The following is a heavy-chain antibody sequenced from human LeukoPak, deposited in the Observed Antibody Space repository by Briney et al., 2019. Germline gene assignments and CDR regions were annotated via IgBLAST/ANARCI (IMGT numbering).Heavy chain of an antibody. CDR3: ARLSVGATGNWFDP. CDR1: GGSISSSSYY. Sequence: SETLSLTCTVSGGSISSSSYYRGWIRQPPGKGLEWIGSIYYSGSTYYNPSLKSRVTISVDTSKNQFSLKLSSVTAADTAVYYCARLSVGATGNWFDPWGQGTLVTVSS. CDR2: IYYSGST. J-gene: IGHJ5*02. D-gene: IGHD1-26*01. V-gene: IGHV4-39*01.